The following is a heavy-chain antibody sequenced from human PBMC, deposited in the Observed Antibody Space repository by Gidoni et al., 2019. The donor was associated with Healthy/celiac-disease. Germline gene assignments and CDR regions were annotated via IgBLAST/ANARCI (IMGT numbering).Heavy chain of an antibody. J-gene: IGHJ4*02. Sequence: QVQLVESGGGVVQPGRSLRLSCAASGFTFSSYAMHWVRQAPGKGLEWVAVISYDGSNKYYADSVKGRFTISRDNSKNTLYLQMNSLRAEDTAVYYCARGGAPDWGQGTLVTVSS. V-gene: IGHV3-30-3*01. CDR3: ARGGAPD. CDR1: GFTFSSYA. CDR2: ISYDGSNK. D-gene: IGHD1-26*01.